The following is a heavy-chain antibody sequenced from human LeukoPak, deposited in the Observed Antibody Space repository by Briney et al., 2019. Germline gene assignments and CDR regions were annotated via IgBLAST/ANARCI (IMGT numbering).Heavy chain of an antibody. CDR1: GYSISSSHY. CDR2: IYHSGNT. J-gene: IGHJ4*02. V-gene: IGHV4-38-2*02. CDR3: ARVAPSSAY. Sequence: PSETLSLTCSVSGYSISSSHYWGWIRQPPGKGLEWIGSIYHSGNTYYNPSLKSRVTISVDTSKNQFSLKLNSVTAADTAVYYCARVAPSSAYWGQGTLVTVSS.